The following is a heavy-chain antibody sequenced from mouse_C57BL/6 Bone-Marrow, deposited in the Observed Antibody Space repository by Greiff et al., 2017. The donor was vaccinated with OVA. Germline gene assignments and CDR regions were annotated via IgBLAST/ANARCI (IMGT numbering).Heavy chain of an antibody. CDR1: GYTFTSYW. D-gene: IGHD1-1*01. J-gene: IGHJ3*01. CDR2: IHPNSGST. V-gene: IGHV1-64*01. Sequence: VQLQQPGAELVKPGASVKLSCKASGYTFTSYWMHWVKQRPGQGLEWIGMIHPNSGSTNYNEKFKSKATLTVDKSSSTAYMQLRSLTSEDYAVDYCARESRSVGFAYWGQGTLVTVSA. CDR3: ARESRSVGFAY.